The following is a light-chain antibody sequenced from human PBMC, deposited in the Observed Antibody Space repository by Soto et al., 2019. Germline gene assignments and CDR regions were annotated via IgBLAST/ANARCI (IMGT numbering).Light chain of an antibody. CDR1: QSVDIN. Sequence: EIVLTQSPATLSVSPGERVTLSCRASQSVDINLAWYQQKPGQAPRLLIYGASTRATDMPGRFSGRGAGADFTLTISYLEPEDFAIYYCQQGGNWPLTFGQGTRLAIK. CDR2: GAS. CDR3: QQGGNWPLT. V-gene: IGKV3-15*01. J-gene: IGKJ5*01.